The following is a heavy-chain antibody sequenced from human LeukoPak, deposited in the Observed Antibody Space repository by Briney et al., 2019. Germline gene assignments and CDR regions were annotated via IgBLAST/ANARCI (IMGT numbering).Heavy chain of an antibody. J-gene: IGHJ1*01. D-gene: IGHD3-22*01. CDR1: GGTFSGYY. V-gene: IGHV4-34*01. CDR3: ARAYDSSGRDFQH. Sequence: SGTLCLTCAAYGGTFSGYYLSWIRQPPGKGLEWIGEINHSGSTNYNPSLKSRVTTSVDTSKNQFSLKLSSVTAADTAVYYCARAYDSSGRDFQHWGQGTLVTVSS. CDR2: INHSGST.